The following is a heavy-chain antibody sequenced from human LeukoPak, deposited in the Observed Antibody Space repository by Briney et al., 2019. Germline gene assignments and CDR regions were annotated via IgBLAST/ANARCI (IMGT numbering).Heavy chain of an antibody. CDR1: GGTPSSYT. CDR2: IIPILGIA. CDR3: AREFDFWSGHLDY. V-gene: IGHV1-69*04. D-gene: IGHD3-3*01. J-gene: IGHJ4*02. Sequence: KPRSSGKVSCKASGGTPSSYTISWVRQAPGQRLEWVGRIIPILGIANYAQKFQGRVTITADKSTSTAYMELSSLRSEDTAVYYCAREFDFWSGHLDYWGQGTLVTVSS.